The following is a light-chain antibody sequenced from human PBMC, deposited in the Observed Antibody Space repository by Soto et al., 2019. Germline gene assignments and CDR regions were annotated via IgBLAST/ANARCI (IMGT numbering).Light chain of an antibody. CDR3: CSYAGSYTL. Sequence: QSALTQPRSVSGSPGQSVTISCTGTSSDVGGYNYVSWYQQHPGKAPKLMIYDVSKRPSGVPDRVSGSKSGNTASLTISGLLAEDEADYYCCSYAGSYTLFGGGTKVTVL. J-gene: IGLJ2*01. CDR2: DVS. V-gene: IGLV2-11*01. CDR1: SSDVGGYNY.